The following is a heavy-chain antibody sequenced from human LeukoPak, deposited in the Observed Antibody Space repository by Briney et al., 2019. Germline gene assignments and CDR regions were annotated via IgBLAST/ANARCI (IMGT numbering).Heavy chain of an antibody. D-gene: IGHD5-24*01. CDR2: IYPSGNI. CDR1: GFTFSNTY. Sequence: GGSLRLSCAASGFTFSNTYMSWVRQAPGKGLEWVSLIYPSGNIYYADSAKGRFTISRDNSKNTLFLQMNSLRAEDTAIYYCARTFRSGDGYKVGYFDYWGQGTLVTVSS. J-gene: IGHJ4*02. V-gene: IGHV3-53*01. CDR3: ARTFRSGDGYKVGYFDY.